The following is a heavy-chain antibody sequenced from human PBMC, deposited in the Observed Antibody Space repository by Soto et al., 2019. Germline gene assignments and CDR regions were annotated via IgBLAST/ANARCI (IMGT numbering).Heavy chain of an antibody. J-gene: IGHJ4*02. CDR2: IWYDGSNK. CDR1: GFTFSSYG. D-gene: IGHD4-17*01. Sequence: PGGSLRLSCAASGFTFSSYGMHWVRQAPGKGLEWVAVIWYDGSNKYYADSVKGRFTISRDNSKNTLFLQMNSLRAEDTAVYYCAKDRYGDYAFDYWGQGTLVTVSS. CDR3: AKDRYGDYAFDY. V-gene: IGHV3-33*06.